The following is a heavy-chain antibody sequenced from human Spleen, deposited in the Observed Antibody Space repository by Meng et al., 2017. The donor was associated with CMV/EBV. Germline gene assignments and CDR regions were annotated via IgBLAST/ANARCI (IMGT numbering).Heavy chain of an antibody. J-gene: IGHJ4*02. CDR1: GFHFTTPA. V-gene: IGHV3-23*01. Sequence: GFHFTTPALSWFRQAPGKGLEWVSVISGRGISTHYADSVNGRFTISRDNSKNTLYLQMNSLKAEDTAVYYCAKAPAYYFDSGTYPDYWGQGTLVTVSS. CDR3: AKAPAYYFDSGTYPDY. CDR2: ISGRGIST. D-gene: IGHD3-22*01.